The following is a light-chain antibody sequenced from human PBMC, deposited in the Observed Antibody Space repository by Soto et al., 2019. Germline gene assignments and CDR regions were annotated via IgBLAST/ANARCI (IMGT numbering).Light chain of an antibody. CDR3: QQYDSYRT. CDR2: DVS. V-gene: IGKV1-5*01. CDR1: QNVTTW. Sequence: DIQMTQSPSTPSSSLLYTFTITCRASQNVTTWLAWYQHKPGKAPKLLLYDVSNLESGVPSRFSGSGSGTEFTLTISSLQSDDFATYFCQQYDSYRTFGQGTKVDI. J-gene: IGKJ1*01.